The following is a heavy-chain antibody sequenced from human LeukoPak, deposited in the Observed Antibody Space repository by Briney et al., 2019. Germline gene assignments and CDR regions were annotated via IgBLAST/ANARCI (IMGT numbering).Heavy chain of an antibody. CDR2: MNPNSGNT. D-gene: IGHD3-10*01. CDR3: ARVLYGGRKTMVRGVSLLGY. CDR1: GYTFTSYD. V-gene: IGHV1-8*01. J-gene: IGHJ4*02. Sequence: ASVKVSCKASGYTFTSYDINWVRPATGQGLEWMGWMNPNSGNTGYAQKFQGRVTMTRNTSISTAYMELSSLRSEDTAVYYCARVLYGGRKTMVRGVSLLGYWGQGTLVTVSS.